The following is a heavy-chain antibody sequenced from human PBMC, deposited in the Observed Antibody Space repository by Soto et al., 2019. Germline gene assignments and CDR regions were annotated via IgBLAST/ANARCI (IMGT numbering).Heavy chain of an antibody. CDR3: AKGTYMVRGNVRGIWYFDL. J-gene: IGHJ2*01. D-gene: IGHD3-10*01. CDR2: ISYDGSNK. Sequence: QVQLVESGGGVVQPGRSLRLSCAASGFTFSSYGMHWVRQAPGKGLEWVAVISYDGSNKYYADSVKGRFTISRDNSKNTMYLQMNRLRAEDTAVYYCAKGTYMVRGNVRGIWYFDLWGRGTLVTVSS. CDR1: GFTFSSYG. V-gene: IGHV3-30*18.